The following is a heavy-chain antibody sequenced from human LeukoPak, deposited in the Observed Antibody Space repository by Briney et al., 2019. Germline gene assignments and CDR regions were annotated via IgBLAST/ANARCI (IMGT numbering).Heavy chain of an antibody. CDR2: IYYSGST. Sequence: PSETLSLTCTVSGGSISSYYWSWIRQPPGKGLEWIGYIYYSGSTNYNPSLKSRATISVDTSKNQFSLKLSSVTAADTAVYYCAREYSGYDGRYYYYYMDVWGKGTTVTVSS. CDR1: GGSISSYY. J-gene: IGHJ6*03. D-gene: IGHD5-12*01. CDR3: AREYSGYDGRYYYYYMDV. V-gene: IGHV4-59*01.